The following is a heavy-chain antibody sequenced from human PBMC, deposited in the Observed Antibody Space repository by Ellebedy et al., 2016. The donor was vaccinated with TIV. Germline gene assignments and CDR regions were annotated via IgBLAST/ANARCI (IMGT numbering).Heavy chain of an antibody. V-gene: IGHV1-2*02. D-gene: IGHD5-18*01. CDR1: RYTFTGKY. Sequence: ASVKVSCXASRYTFTGKYMHWVRQAPGQGLEWMGWINPNSGGTTYAQKLQGRATMTRDTSISTVYMELSRLRSDDTAVYYCARDEGTAMGTIDYWGQGTLVTVSS. CDR3: ARDEGTAMGTIDY. CDR2: INPNSGGT. J-gene: IGHJ4*02.